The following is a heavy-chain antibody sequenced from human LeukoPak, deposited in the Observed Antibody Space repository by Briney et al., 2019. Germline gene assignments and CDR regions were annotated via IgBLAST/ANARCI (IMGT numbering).Heavy chain of an antibody. D-gene: IGHD6-13*01. CDR2: IQQDGSEK. CDR1: GFTFSTYW. Sequence: GRSLRLSCAASGFTFSTYWMTWVRQAPGKGLEWVANIQQDGSEKSYVDSVKGRFTISRDNAKNSLYLQMNSLRAEDTAVYYCARVGIGYSSSVFRRDYYYMDVWGKGTTVTISS. J-gene: IGHJ6*03. V-gene: IGHV3-7*01. CDR3: ARVGIGYSSSVFRRDYYYMDV.